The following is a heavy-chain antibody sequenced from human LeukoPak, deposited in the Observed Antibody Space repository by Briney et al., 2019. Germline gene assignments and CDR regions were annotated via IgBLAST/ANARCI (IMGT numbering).Heavy chain of an antibody. J-gene: IGHJ3*01. CDR2: MNPNNDNA. CDR3: ARAAAGGDDPFDV. Sequence: ASVKVSCKASGYTFKSYDINWVRHAPGQGLEWMAWMNPNNDNAGSAQKFQGRVTMTRDTSINTAYMELSSLRSDDTGVYYCARAAAGGDDPFDVWGQGSLIIVSS. CDR1: GYTFKSYD. V-gene: IGHV1-8*01. D-gene: IGHD6-25*01.